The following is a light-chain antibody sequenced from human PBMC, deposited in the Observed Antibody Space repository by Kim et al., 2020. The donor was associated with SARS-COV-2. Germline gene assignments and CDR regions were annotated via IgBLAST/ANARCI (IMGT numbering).Light chain of an antibody. V-gene: IGLV3-1*01. CDR2: QQN. CDR1: KWGDKY. Sequence: GSPGQTASITCSGDKWGDKYVSWYQQKPGQSPVLVIYQQNRRPSGIPERFSGSISANTATLTISGAQAMDEADYYCQAWDSSTVVFGGGTQLTVL. CDR3: QAWDSSTVV. J-gene: IGLJ2*01.